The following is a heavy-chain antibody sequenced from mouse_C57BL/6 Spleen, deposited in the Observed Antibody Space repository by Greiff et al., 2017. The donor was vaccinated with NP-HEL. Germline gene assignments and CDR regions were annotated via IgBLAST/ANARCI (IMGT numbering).Heavy chain of an antibody. CDR3: ARDNGYDAMDY. CDR1: GFTFSSYA. Sequence: EVQLVESGGGLVKPGGSLKLSCAASGFTFSSYAMSWVRQTPEKRLEWVATISDGGSYTYYPDNVKGRFTISRDNAKNNLYLQMSHLKSEDTAMYYCARDNGYDAMDYWGQGTAGTVSS. J-gene: IGHJ4*01. CDR2: ISDGGSYT. V-gene: IGHV5-4*01.